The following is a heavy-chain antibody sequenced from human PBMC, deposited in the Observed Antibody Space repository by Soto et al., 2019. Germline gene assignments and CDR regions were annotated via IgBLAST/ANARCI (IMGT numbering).Heavy chain of an antibody. V-gene: IGHV4-38-2*01. CDR2: IYHSGST. J-gene: IGHJ5*02. CDR1: GYSISSGYY. D-gene: IGHD1-26*01. Sequence: SETLSLTCAVSGYSISSGYYWGWFRQPPGKGLEWIGSIYHSGSTYYNPSLKSRVTISVDTSKNQFSLKLSSVTAADTAVYYCARASGSYPADWFDPWGQGTLVT. CDR3: ARASGSYPADWFDP.